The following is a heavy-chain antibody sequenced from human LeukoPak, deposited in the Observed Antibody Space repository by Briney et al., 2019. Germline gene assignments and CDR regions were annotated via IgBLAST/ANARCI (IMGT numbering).Heavy chain of an antibody. D-gene: IGHD6-19*01. CDR1: GFTFDDYG. CDR3: ARRYSSGYPSDY. V-gene: IGHV3-20*04. Sequence: GGSLRLSCAASGFTFDDYGMSWVRQAPGKGLDWVSGINWNGGSTGYANSVKGRFTISRDNDKNSLYLQMNSLRAEDTALYYCARRYSSGYPSDYWGQGTLVTVSS. CDR2: INWNGGST. J-gene: IGHJ4*02.